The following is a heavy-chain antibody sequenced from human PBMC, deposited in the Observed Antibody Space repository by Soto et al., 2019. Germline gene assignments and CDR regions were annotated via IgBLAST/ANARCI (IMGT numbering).Heavy chain of an antibody. CDR2: IYYSGSS. J-gene: IGHJ4*02. D-gene: IGHD3-10*01. CDR3: VTYGSGSYFFDY. V-gene: IGHV4-59*01. Sequence: SETLSLTCNVSGGSINSYYWNWIRQPPGKGLEWIGYIYYSGSSNYNPSLKSRVTISVDTSKNQFSLKLISVTAADTAVYYCVTYGSGSYFFDYWGRGTLVTVSS. CDR1: GGSINSYY.